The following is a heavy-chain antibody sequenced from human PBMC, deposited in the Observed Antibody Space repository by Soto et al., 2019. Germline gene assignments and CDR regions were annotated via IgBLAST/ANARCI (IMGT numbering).Heavy chain of an antibody. CDR3: AKDPPSEKLQPDYGMDV. Sequence: GGSLRLSCAASGLTFSTSAMGWVRQAPGKGLEWVSLISASGRSTDYADSVKGRFTISRDNSKSTVYLQMNSLRADDTAVYYCAKDPPSEKLQPDYGMDVWGQGTTVTVSS. J-gene: IGHJ6*02. CDR1: GLTFSTSA. D-gene: IGHD2-15*01. V-gene: IGHV3-23*01. CDR2: ISASGRST.